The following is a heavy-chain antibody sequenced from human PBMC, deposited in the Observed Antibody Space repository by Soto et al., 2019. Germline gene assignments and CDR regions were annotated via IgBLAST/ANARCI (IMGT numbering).Heavy chain of an antibody. Sequence: GGSLRLSCAASGFTFSSYAMSWVRQAPGKGLEWVSAISGSGGSTYYADSVKGRFTISRDNSKNTLYLQMNSLRAEDTAVYYCAKGLYYYDSSGPHGWFDPWGQGTLVTVSS. J-gene: IGHJ5*02. CDR2: ISGSGGST. CDR1: GFTFSSYA. V-gene: IGHV3-23*01. D-gene: IGHD3-22*01. CDR3: AKGLYYYDSSGPHGWFDP.